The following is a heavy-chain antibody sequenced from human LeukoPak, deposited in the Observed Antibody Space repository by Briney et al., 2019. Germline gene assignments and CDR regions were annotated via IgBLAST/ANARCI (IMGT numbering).Heavy chain of an antibody. CDR3: ARGKWELHRIYYYYYGMDV. CDR2: INPNSGGT. J-gene: IGHJ6*02. CDR1: GYTFTGYY. V-gene: IGHV1-2*04. D-gene: IGHD1-26*01. Sequence: ASVKVSCKASGYTFTGYYMHWVRQAPGQGLEWMGWINPNSGGTNYAQKFQGWVTMTRDTSISTAYMELSRLRSDDTAVYYCARGKWELHRIYYYYYGMDVWGQGTTVTVSS.